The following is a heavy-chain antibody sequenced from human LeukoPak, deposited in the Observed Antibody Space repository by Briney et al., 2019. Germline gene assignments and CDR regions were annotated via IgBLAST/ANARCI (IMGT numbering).Heavy chain of an antibody. CDR1: GGSISNSNW. CDR3: ARGEEHGSGTVHFDY. J-gene: IGHJ4*02. CDR2: IYHGGST. Sequence: SETLSLTCAVSGGSISNSNWWSWVRQPPGKGLEWIGEIYHGGSTNYNPSLKSRVTMSVDKSKNQFSLELSSVTAADTAVYYCARGEEHGSGTVHFDYWGQGILVTVSS. V-gene: IGHV4-4*02. D-gene: IGHD3-10*01.